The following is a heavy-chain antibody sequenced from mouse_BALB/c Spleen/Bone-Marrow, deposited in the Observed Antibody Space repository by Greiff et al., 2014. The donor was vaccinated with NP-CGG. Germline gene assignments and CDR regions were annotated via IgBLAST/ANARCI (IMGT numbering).Heavy chain of an antibody. J-gene: IGHJ2*02. V-gene: IGHV1-69*02. D-gene: IGHD2-3*01. Sequence: VQLQQSGAELVRPGASVKLSCKASGYTFTSYWINWVKQRPGQGLEWIGNIYPSASYTNYNQKFKDKATLTVDKSSSTAYMQLSSPTSEDSAVYYCTRGDDYSRAPPYWGQGTSLTVSS. CDR1: GYTFTSYW. CDR3: TRGDDYSRAPPY. CDR2: IYPSASYT.